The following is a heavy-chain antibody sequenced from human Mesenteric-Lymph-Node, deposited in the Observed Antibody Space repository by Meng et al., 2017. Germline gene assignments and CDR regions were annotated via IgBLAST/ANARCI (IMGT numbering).Heavy chain of an antibody. CDR1: GYSISSGYY. V-gene: IGHV4-38-2*02. Sequence: SETLSLTCTVSGYSISSGYYWGWIRQPPGKGLEWIGSIYHSGSTYYNPSLKSRVTISVDTSKNHFSLKLSSVTAADTALYYCARELVGPTARDAFDLWGQGTMVTVSS. J-gene: IGHJ3*01. CDR2: IYHSGST. CDR3: ARELVGPTARDAFDL. D-gene: IGHD1-26*01.